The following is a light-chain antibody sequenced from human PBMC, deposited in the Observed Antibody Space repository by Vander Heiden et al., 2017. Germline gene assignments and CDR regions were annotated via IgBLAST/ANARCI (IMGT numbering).Light chain of an antibody. CDR1: QTVSSRY. CDR3: QQYGSSPT. Sequence: DIVLTPSPGTLSLSPGERATLSCRASQTVSSRYLAWYQQKPGQAPRLLIYGASSRATGIPDRFSGSGSGTDFTLTVTRLEPEDSAVYYCQQYGSSPTFGVGTKVEIK. J-gene: IGKJ4*01. CDR2: GAS. V-gene: IGKV3-20*01.